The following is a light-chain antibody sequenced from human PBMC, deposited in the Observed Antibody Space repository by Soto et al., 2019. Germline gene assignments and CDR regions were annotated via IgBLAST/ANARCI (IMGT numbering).Light chain of an antibody. CDR3: QQYASSVT. J-gene: IGKJ1*01. CDR1: QSFSSTF. Sequence: EILLTQSPDSLSLSPGDRATLSCRASQSFSSTFFAWYQQKPGQAPRLLIYGASSRATGIPDRFSGSGSGTDFTLTISGLEPEDFAVYYCQQYASSVTFGQGTKVEIK. V-gene: IGKV3-20*01. CDR2: GAS.